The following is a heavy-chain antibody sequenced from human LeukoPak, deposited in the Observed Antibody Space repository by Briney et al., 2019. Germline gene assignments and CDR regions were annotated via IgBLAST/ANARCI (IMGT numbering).Heavy chain of an antibody. D-gene: IGHD5-18*01. CDR2: IDWDDDK. V-gene: IGHV2-70*01. CDR3: ARIRYTATYYYYGMDV. CDR1: GFSLSTSGMC. Sequence: SGPALIHPTQPLTLTCTFSGFSLSTSGMCVTWIRQPPGKALEWLALIDWDDDKYYSTSLKTRLTISKDTSKNQVVLTMTNMGPVDTATYYCARIRYTATYYYYGMDVWGQGTTVTVSS. J-gene: IGHJ6*02.